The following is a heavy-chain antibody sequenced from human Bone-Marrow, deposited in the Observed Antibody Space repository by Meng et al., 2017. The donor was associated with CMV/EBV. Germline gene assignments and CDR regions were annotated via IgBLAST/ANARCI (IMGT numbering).Heavy chain of an antibody. CDR2: MNLNSGNT. J-gene: IGHJ6*02. CDR1: GYTFTSYD. D-gene: IGHD3-3*01. Sequence: ASVKVSCKASGYTFTSYDINWVRQATGQGLEWMGWMNLNSGNTGYAQKFQGRVTMTRNTSISTAYMELSSLRSEDTAVYYCARAGSVPPYDFWSGYTGYYYGMDVWGQGTTVTVSS. CDR3: ARAGSVPPYDFWSGYTGYYYGMDV. V-gene: IGHV1-8*01.